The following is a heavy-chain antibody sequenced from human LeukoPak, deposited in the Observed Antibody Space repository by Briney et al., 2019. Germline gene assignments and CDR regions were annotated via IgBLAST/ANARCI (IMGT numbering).Heavy chain of an antibody. J-gene: IGHJ4*02. D-gene: IGHD6-19*01. CDR2: INPSGGST. Sequence: ASVKVSCKASGYTFTNYYIHWVRQAPGQGLECMGIINPSGGSTSYAQKFQGRVTMTRDTSISTAYMELSRLRSDDTAVYYCARGSIAVAGSLDYWGQGTLVTVSS. CDR1: GYTFTNYY. CDR3: ARGSIAVAGSLDY. V-gene: IGHV1-46*01.